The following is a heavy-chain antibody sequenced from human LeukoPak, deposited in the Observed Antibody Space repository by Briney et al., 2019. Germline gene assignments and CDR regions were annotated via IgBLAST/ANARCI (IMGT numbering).Heavy chain of an antibody. Sequence: SDTLSLTCTVSGGSLSSYYWSWLRQPPGKGLVWIGYIYYTGATYYNPSLKSRVTISLDTSKDQFSLKLSSVTAADAAVYYCARGGYSYGTGYYFDYWGQGALVTVSS. CDR1: GGSLSSYY. J-gene: IGHJ4*02. D-gene: IGHD5-18*01. CDR3: ARGGYSYGTGYYFDY. CDR2: IYYTGAT. V-gene: IGHV4-59*07.